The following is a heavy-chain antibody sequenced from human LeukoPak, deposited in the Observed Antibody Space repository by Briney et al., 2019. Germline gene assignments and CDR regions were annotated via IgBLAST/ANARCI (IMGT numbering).Heavy chain of an antibody. V-gene: IGHV3-30*04. CDR1: GFTFSTFP. Sequence: PGTSLRLSCEASGFTFSTFPMHWVRQTPDKRLEWVAVISDDGRDTYYADSVKGRFTISSDNSKNTLYLQMNSLSPEDTAVVYCARVGRVSIYPSYMDVWGKGTTVTVSS. CDR3: ARVGRVSIYPSYMDV. CDR2: ISDDGRDT. J-gene: IGHJ6*03. D-gene: IGHD6-6*01.